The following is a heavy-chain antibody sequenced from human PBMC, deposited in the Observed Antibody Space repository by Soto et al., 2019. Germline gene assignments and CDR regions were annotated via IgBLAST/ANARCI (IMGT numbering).Heavy chain of an antibody. CDR3: ARGPHYYGSGSYLVY. Sequence: QVQLVQSGAEVKKPGSSVKVSCKASGGTFSSYTISWVRQAPGQGLEWMGRIIPILGIANYAQKFQGRVTITADKSTSTAYMELSSLRSVDTAVYYCARGPHYYGSGSYLVYWGQGTLVTVSS. V-gene: IGHV1-69*02. J-gene: IGHJ4*02. CDR2: IIPILGIA. D-gene: IGHD3-10*01. CDR1: GGTFSSYT.